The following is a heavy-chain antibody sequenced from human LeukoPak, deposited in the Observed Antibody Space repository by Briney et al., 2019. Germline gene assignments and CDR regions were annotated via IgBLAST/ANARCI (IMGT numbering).Heavy chain of an antibody. CDR3: TRDEGGYSGYDWYYMDV. J-gene: IGHJ6*03. CDR2: IRSKAYGGTT. CDR1: GFTFGDYA. Sequence: GGSLRLSCAASGFTFGDYAMSWFRQAPGKGLEWVGFIRSKAYGGTTEYAASVKGRFTISRDDSKSIAYLQMNSLKTEDTAVYYCTRDEGGYSGYDWYYMDVWGKGTTVTVSS. D-gene: IGHD5-12*01. V-gene: IGHV3-49*03.